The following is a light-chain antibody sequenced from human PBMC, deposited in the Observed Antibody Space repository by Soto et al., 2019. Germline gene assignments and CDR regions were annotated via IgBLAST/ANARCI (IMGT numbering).Light chain of an antibody. CDR1: SSDVGSYNY. CDR2: DVS. Sequence: QSALTQPASVSGSPGQSITISCTGTSSDVGSYNYVSWYQQNPGKAPKLIIHDVSNQPSGVSNRFSGSKSGNTASLTISGLQAEDEANYYCSSYTSTNTLIFGGGTKVTVL. CDR3: SSYTSTNTLI. V-gene: IGLV2-14*01. J-gene: IGLJ2*01.